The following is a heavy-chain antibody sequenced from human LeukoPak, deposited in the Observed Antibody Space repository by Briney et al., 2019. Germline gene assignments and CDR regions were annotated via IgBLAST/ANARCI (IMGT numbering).Heavy chain of an antibody. CDR1: GFTFSTYW. Sequence: PGGSLRLSCAASGFTFSTYWMHWVRQATGKGLVWVSRVNGDGSSTNYADSVKGRFTISRDNAKNTLYLQMNSLRAEDTAVYYCARDGHGNWNDGGWFDPWGQGTLVTVSS. V-gene: IGHV3-74*01. J-gene: IGHJ5*02. CDR3: ARDGHGNWNDGGWFDP. CDR2: VNGDGSST. D-gene: IGHD1-1*01.